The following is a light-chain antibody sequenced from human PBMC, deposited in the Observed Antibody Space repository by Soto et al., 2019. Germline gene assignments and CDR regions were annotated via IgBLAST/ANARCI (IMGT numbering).Light chain of an antibody. J-gene: IGKJ1*01. CDR2: DAS. V-gene: IGKV1-6*01. Sequence: AIQMTQSPASLSASVGDRVTITCRASQGIRNDLGWYQQKPGKAPKLLIYDASSLQSGVPSRFSGSGSGTDFTLTISSLQPEDFATYYCLQDYNYPRTFGQGTKVEIK. CDR1: QGIRND. CDR3: LQDYNYPRT.